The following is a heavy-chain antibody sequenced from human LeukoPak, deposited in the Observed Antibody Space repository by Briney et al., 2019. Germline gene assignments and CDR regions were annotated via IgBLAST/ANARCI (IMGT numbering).Heavy chain of an antibody. J-gene: IGHJ5*02. D-gene: IGHD6-13*01. V-gene: IGHV1-2*02. CDR3: ARVGEDSSSWYYNWFDP. CDR1: GYTFTGYY. CDR2: INPNSGGT. Sequence: ASVKVSCKASGYTFTGYYMHWVRQAPGQGLEWMGWINPNSGGTNYAHKFQGRVTMTRDTSISTAYMELSRLRSDDTAVYYCARVGEDSSSWYYNWFDPWGQGTLVTVSS.